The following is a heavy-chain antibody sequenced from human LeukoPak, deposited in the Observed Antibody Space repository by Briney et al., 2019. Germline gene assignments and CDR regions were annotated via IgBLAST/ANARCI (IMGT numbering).Heavy chain of an antibody. CDR1: GGSISSYY. CDR3: ARDLKLWYFDL. Sequence: SGTLSLTCTVSGGSISSYYWSWIRQPPGKGLEWIGYIYYSGSTNYNPSLKSRVTISVDTSKNQFSLKLSSVTAADTAVYYCARDLKLWYFDLWGRGTLVTVSS. D-gene: IGHD3-9*01. CDR2: IYYSGST. V-gene: IGHV4-59*01. J-gene: IGHJ2*01.